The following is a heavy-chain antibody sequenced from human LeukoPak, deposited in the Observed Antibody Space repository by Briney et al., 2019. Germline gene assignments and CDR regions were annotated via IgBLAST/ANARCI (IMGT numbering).Heavy chain of an antibody. D-gene: IGHD3-22*01. CDR1: GGTFSSYA. CDR2: IIPIFGTA. Sequence: ASVKVSCKASGGTFSSYAISWVRQAPGQGLEWMGGIIPIFGTANYAQKFQGRVTITADESTSTAYMELSSLRSEDTAVYYCARGKAYYDSSGSYNWFDPWGQGTLVTVSS. V-gene: IGHV1-69*01. J-gene: IGHJ5*02. CDR3: ARGKAYYDSSGSYNWFDP.